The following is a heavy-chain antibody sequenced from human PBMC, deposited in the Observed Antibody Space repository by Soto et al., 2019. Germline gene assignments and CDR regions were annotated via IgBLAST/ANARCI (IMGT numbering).Heavy chain of an antibody. Sequence: GSLRLSCAASGFTFSSYSMNWVRQAPGKGLEWVSSISSSSSNIYYADSVKGRFTISRDNSKSSLYLQMNSLRAEDTAGYYCAPGRQLVLDQWGRGTLVTVSS. CDR3: APGRQLVLDQ. J-gene: IGHJ4*02. D-gene: IGHD6-13*01. CDR1: GFTFSSYS. V-gene: IGHV3-21*04. CDR2: ISSSSSNI.